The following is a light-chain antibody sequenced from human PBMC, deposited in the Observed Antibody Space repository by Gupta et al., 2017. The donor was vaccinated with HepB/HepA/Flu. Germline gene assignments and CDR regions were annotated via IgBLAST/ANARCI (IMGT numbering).Light chain of an antibody. CDR3: QVWDSRTQHYV. V-gene: IGLV3-21*03. J-gene: IGLJ1*01. Sequence: SYVLTQPHSVSVAPGKTARILCGGENFGSESVQWYQQKPGQAPMLVIYDDDDRPSQIPERFSGSNSGNTATLTISRVEAGDEADYYCQVWDSRTQHYVFGAGTQVTVL. CDR2: DDD. CDR1: NFGSES.